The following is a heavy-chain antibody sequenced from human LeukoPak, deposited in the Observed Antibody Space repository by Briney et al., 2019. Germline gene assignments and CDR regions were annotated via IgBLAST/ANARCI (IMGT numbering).Heavy chain of an antibody. CDR1: GFTFSNFA. V-gene: IGHV3-23*01. CDR2: ISGSGGTT. Sequence: PGGSLRLSCVASGFTFSNFAMSWVRQAPGEGLEWVSAISGSGGTTYYADSVKGRFTISRDNSKNTLYLQMNSLRAEDTAVYYCASPGGGSGWYCFDYWGQGTLVTVSS. J-gene: IGHJ4*02. D-gene: IGHD6-19*01. CDR3: ASPGGGSGWYCFDY.